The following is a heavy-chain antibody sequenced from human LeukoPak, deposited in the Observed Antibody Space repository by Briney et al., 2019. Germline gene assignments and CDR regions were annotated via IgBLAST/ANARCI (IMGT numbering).Heavy chain of an antibody. D-gene: IGHD2-15*01. CDR1: GGSIGRSSYY. CDR2: IYYSGST. V-gene: IGHV4-39*07. J-gene: IGHJ4*02. CDR3: AREAAKTIDY. Sequence: SETLSLTCSVSGGSIGRSSYYWSWIRQPPGKGLEWIGNIYYSGSTYYNPSLKSRLTISVDMSKDQFSLKLISVTAAVTAVYYCAREAAKTIDYWGQGTLVTVSS.